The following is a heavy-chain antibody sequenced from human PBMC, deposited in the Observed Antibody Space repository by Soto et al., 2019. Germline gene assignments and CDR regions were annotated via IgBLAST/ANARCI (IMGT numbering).Heavy chain of an antibody. D-gene: IGHD3-22*01. CDR1: GFAFSSYA. CDR2: ISVSGGST. CDR3: AKDFLLDSSGYYRLVDY. Sequence: PGGSLRLSCSASGFAFSSYAMHWVRQAPGKGLEYVSVISVSGGSTYYADSVKGRFSISRDNSQNTLYLQMNSLRAEDTAVYYCAKDFLLDSSGYYRLVDYWGQGTLVTVSS. V-gene: IGHV3-64*04. J-gene: IGHJ4*02.